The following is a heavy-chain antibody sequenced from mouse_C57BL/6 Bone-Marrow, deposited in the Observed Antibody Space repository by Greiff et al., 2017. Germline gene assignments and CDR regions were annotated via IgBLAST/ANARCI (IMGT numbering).Heavy chain of an antibody. CDR1: GFTFSSYA. J-gene: IGHJ3*01. CDR3: AREDYGSSQFAY. V-gene: IGHV5-4*01. D-gene: IGHD1-1*01. Sequence: EVKLMESGGGLVKPGGSLKLSCAASGFTFSSYAMSWVRQTPEKRLEWVATISDGGSYTYYPDNVKGRFTISRDNAKNNLYLQMSHLKSEDTAMYYCAREDYGSSQFAYWGRGTLVTVSA. CDR2: ISDGGSYT.